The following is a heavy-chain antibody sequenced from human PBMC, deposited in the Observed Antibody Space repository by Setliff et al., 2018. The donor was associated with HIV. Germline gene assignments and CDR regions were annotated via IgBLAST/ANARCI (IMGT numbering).Heavy chain of an antibody. V-gene: IGHV4-31*03. D-gene: IGHD3-22*01. CDR2: IHYSGST. CDR1: GDSISSGGHY. Sequence: SETLSLTCSVSGDSISSGGHYWSWIRQSPGKGLEWIGYIHYSGSTYFNPSLKSRVTISVDTSKNQFSLKLSSVTAADTAVYYCARVLDYYDSSPYYFDYWGQGTLVTVSS. J-gene: IGHJ4*02. CDR3: ARVLDYYDSSPYYFDY.